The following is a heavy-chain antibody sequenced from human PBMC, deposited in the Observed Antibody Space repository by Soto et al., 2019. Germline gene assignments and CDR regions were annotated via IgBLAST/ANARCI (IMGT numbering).Heavy chain of an antibody. D-gene: IGHD1-20*01. Sequence: GGSLRLSCAASGFTFSSYDMNWVRQAPGKGLEWVSFISSSGSPIYYADSVRGRFTISRDNAKKSLYLQMNSLRAEDTAIYYCARGYLYNIWGQGTLVTVSS. CDR3: ARGYLYNI. CDR2: ISSSGSPI. CDR1: GFTFSSYD. J-gene: IGHJ4*01. V-gene: IGHV3-48*03.